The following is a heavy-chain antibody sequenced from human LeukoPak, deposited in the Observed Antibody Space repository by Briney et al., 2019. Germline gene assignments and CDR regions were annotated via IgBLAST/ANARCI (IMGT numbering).Heavy chain of an antibody. J-gene: IGHJ4*02. Sequence: SVKVSCKASGGTFSSYAISWVRQAPGQGLEWMGGIIPIFGTANYAQKFQGRVTITTDESTSTAYMELSSLRSEDTAVYYCARLFHSSGYYYDGDYFDYWGQGTQVTVSP. CDR2: IIPIFGTA. D-gene: IGHD3-22*01. CDR3: ARLFHSSGYYYDGDYFDY. V-gene: IGHV1-69*05. CDR1: GGTFSSYA.